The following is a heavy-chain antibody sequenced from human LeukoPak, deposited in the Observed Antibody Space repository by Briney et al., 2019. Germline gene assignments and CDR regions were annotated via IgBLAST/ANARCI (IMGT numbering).Heavy chain of an antibody. CDR3: ARAAAAGSYFAY. Sequence: GSSVKVSCKAPGGTFSSYAISWVRQAPGQGLEWMGGIIPIFGTANYAQKFQGRVTITTDESTSTAYMELSSLRSEDTAVYYCARAAAAGSYFAYWGQGTLVTVSS. CDR2: IIPIFGTA. D-gene: IGHD6-13*01. CDR1: GGTFSSYA. V-gene: IGHV1-69*05. J-gene: IGHJ4*02.